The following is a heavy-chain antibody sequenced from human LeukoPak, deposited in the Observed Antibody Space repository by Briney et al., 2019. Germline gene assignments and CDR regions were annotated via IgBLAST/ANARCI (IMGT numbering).Heavy chain of an antibody. J-gene: IGHJ4*02. CDR2: INPNSGGT. D-gene: IGHD2-2*01. CDR3: ARDRGTSCFDY. Sequence: ASVKVSCKASGYIFTDYYMHWVRQAPGQGLEWLGWINPNSGGTKYAQKFQGRVTMTRDTSISTAYMELSRLTSDDTAVYYCARDRGTSCFDYWGQGTLVTVSS. V-gene: IGHV1-2*02. CDR1: GYIFTDYY.